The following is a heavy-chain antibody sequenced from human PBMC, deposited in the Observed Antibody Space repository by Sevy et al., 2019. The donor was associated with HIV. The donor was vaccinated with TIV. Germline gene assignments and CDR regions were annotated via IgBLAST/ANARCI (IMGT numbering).Heavy chain of an antibody. Sequence: ASVKVSCKASGYSFTGYYVHWLRQAPGQGLEWMGWINPGTGGTYFARRFQDRVTLTTGKSITTAFMELNRLTFEDTAVYYCARMGDYADTSGYYPLKYWGQGTLVTVSS. CDR3: ARMGDYADTSGYYPLKY. V-gene: IGHV1-2*02. J-gene: IGHJ4*02. CDR1: GYSFTGYY. D-gene: IGHD3-22*01. CDR2: INPGTGGT.